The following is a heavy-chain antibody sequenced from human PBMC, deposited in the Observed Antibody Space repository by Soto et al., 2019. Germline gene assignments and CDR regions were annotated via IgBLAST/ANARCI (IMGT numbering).Heavy chain of an antibody. CDR2: INPSGGST. J-gene: IGHJ4*02. D-gene: IGHD6-19*01. V-gene: IGHV1-46*03. Sequence: QVQLMQSGAEVKKPGASVKVSCKASGYTFSSYYMHWVRQAPGQGLEWMGVINPSGGSTTYPQKFQGRVSVSGDTSTSTVYMELSSVTSADTAVYYCARASVSGRRFDFWGEGTLVIASS. CDR1: GYTFSSYY. CDR3: ARASVSGRRFDF.